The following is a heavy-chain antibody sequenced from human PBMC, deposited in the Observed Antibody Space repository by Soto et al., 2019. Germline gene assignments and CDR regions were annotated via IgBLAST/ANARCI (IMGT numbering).Heavy chain of an antibody. Sequence: SETLSLTCTVSGGSISSYYWSWIRQPPGKGLEWIGYIYYSGSTNYNPSLKSRVTISVDTSKNQFSLKLSSVTAADTAVYYCASVLIRAERDSYDFWSGYSSPGHYFDYWGQGTLVTVSS. V-gene: IGHV4-59*01. CDR2: IYYSGST. D-gene: IGHD3-3*01. J-gene: IGHJ4*02. CDR3: ASVLIRAERDSYDFWSGYSSPGHYFDY. CDR1: GGSISSYY.